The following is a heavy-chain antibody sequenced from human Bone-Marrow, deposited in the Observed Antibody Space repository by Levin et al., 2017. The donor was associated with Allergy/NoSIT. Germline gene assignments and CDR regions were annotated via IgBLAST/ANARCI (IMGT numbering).Heavy chain of an antibody. J-gene: IGHJ4*03. V-gene: IGHV3-33*01. CDR1: GFSFHNHG. CDR3: ARDAGHTEYFFDY. Sequence: GGSLRLSCVASGFSFHNHGMHWVRQAPGKGLEWVAEVWVGGSSKYYADSVKGRFTISRDDSRNTMYLQMDRLTAEDTAVYYCARDAGHTEYFFDYWGHGTLVTVSS. D-gene: IGHD2/OR15-2a*01. CDR2: VWVGGSSK.